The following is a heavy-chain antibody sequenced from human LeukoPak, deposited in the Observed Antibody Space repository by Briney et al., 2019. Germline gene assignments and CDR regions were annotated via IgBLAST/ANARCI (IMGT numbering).Heavy chain of an antibody. D-gene: IGHD4-17*01. J-gene: IGHJ6*03. Sequence: TGGSLRLSCAASGFTFSDYYMSWIRQAPGKGLEWVSYISSGGRTIYYADSVKGRFTISRDNSKNTLYLQMNSLRAEDTAVYYCAKGTVTNYYYYYYMDVWGKGTTVTVSS. CDR1: GFTFSDYY. CDR3: AKGTVTNYYYYYYMDV. V-gene: IGHV3-11*01. CDR2: ISSGGRTI.